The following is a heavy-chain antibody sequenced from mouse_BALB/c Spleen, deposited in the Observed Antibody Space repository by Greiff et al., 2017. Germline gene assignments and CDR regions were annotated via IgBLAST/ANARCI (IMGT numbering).Heavy chain of an antibody. D-gene: IGHD1-1*01. CDR2: INPSTGYT. Sequence: VQLQQSGAELAKPGASVKMSCKASGYTFTSYWMHWVKQRPGQGLEWIGYINPSTGYTEYNQKFKDKATLTADKSSSTAYMQLSSLTSEDSAVYYCAREEDYGSSPFAYWGQGTLVTVSA. CDR3: AREEDYGSSPFAY. CDR1: GYTFTSYW. V-gene: IGHV1-7*01. J-gene: IGHJ3*01.